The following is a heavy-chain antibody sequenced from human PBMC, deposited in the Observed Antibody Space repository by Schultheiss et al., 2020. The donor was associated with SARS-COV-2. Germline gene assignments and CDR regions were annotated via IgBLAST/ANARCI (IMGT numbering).Heavy chain of an antibody. V-gene: IGHV4-59*08. CDR1: GGSISRYY. D-gene: IGHD3-10*01. Sequence: SQTLSLTCTVSGGSISRYYWSWIRQPPGKGLEWIGYLYYSGSTNYNPSLKSRVTISGDTSKNQFSLKLRSVTAADTAVYHCARRGVRGVMRYYNGMDVWGQGTTVTVSS. CDR3: ARRGVRGVMRYYNGMDV. J-gene: IGHJ6*02. CDR2: LYYSGST.